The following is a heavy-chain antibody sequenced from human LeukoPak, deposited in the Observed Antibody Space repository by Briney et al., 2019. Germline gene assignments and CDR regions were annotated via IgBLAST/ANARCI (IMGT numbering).Heavy chain of an antibody. J-gene: IGHJ4*02. CDR3: AREDYYDSH. CDR2: IYYSGST. CDR1: GGSISSSSYC. D-gene: IGHD3-22*01. V-gene: IGHV4-39*07. Sequence: SETLSLTCTVSGGSISSSSYCWGWIRQPPGKGLEWIGSIYYSGSTYYNPSLKSRVTISVDTSKNQFSLKLSSVTAADTAVYYCAREDYYDSHWGQGTLVTVSS.